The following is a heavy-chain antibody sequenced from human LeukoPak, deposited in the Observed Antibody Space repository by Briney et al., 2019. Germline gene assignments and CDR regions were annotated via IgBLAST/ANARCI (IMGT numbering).Heavy chain of an antibody. CDR3: ASRLITYYYDSSGYGDAFAI. CDR2: ISGSGGST. CDR1: GFTFSSYA. J-gene: IGHJ3*02. D-gene: IGHD3-22*01. Sequence: GGSLRLSCAACGFTFSSYAMNWVRQAPGKGLEWVSAISGSGGSTYYADSVKGRFTISRDNSKNTLYLQMNSLRAEDTAVYYCASRLITYYYDSSGYGDAFAIWRQGTMVTVSS. V-gene: IGHV3-23*01.